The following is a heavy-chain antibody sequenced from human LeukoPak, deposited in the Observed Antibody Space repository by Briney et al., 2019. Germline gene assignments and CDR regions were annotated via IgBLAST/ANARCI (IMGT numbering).Heavy chain of an antibody. CDR2: IIPIFGTA. D-gene: IGHD3-9*01. Sequence: ASVKVSCKASGGTFSSYAISWVRQAPGQGLEWMGGIIPIFGTANYAQKFQGRVTITADESTSTAYMELSSLRSEDTAVYYCARELTQYYDILTGFGRSIYFDYWGQGTLVTVSS. V-gene: IGHV1-69*13. CDR3: ARELTQYYDILTGFGRSIYFDY. CDR1: GGTFSSYA. J-gene: IGHJ4*02.